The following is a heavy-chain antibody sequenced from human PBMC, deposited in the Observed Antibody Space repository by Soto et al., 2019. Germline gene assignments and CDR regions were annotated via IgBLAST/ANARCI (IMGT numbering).Heavy chain of an antibody. CDR3: ARLNPIFGVVRKYNWFDP. CDR1: GGSFSGYY. D-gene: IGHD3-3*01. J-gene: IGHJ5*02. CDR2: INHSGST. Sequence: QVQLQQWGAGLLKPSETLSLTCAVYGGSFSGYYWSWIRQPPGKGLEWIGEINHSGSTNYNPSLKSRVTISVDTSKTQFSLKLSSVTAADTAVYYCARLNPIFGVVRKYNWFDPWGQGTLVTVSS. V-gene: IGHV4-34*01.